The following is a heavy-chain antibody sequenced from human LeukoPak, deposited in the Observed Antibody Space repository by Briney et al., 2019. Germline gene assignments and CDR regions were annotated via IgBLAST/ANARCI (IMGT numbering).Heavy chain of an antibody. CDR2: ISGSGGST. Sequence: GGSLRLSCAASGFTFSSYAMSWVRQAPGKGLEWVSAISGSGGSTYYADSVKGRFTISRDNSKNTLYLQMNSLRAEDTAVYYCAKDQGRRWLQLWNYWGQGTLVTVSS. J-gene: IGHJ4*02. CDR3: AKDQGRRWLQLWNY. CDR1: GFTFSSYA. D-gene: IGHD5-24*01. V-gene: IGHV3-23*01.